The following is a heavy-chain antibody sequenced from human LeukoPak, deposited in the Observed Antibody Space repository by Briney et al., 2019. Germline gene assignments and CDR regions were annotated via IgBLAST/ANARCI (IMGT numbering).Heavy chain of an antibody. Sequence: PGGSLRLSRAASGFTFSSYGMHWVRQAPGKGLEWVAFIRYDGSNKYYADSVKGRFTISRDNSKNTLYLQMNSLRAEDTAVYYCAKLISPNSSGWYGFDYWGQGTLVTVSS. V-gene: IGHV3-30*02. D-gene: IGHD6-19*01. J-gene: IGHJ4*02. CDR1: GFTFSSYG. CDR2: IRYDGSNK. CDR3: AKLISPNSSGWYGFDY.